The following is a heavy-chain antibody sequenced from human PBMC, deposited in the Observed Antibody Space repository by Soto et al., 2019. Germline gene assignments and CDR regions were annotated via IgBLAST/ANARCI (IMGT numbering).Heavy chain of an antibody. CDR1: GGSISSYY. V-gene: IGHV4-59*01. Sequence: SETLSLTCTVSGGSISSYYWSWIRQPPGKGLERIGNIYYSGSTNYNPSLKSRVTISVDTSKNQFSLKLSSVTAADTAVYYCARVGCTNGVCHTWDGYYYGMDVWGQGTTVTGSS. CDR2: IYYSGST. J-gene: IGHJ6*02. D-gene: IGHD2-8*01. CDR3: ARVGCTNGVCHTWDGYYYGMDV.